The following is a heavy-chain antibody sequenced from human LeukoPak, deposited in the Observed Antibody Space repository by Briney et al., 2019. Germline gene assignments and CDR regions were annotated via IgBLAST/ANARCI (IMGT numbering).Heavy chain of an antibody. V-gene: IGHV3-30-3*01. Sequence: PGRSLRLSCAASGFTFSSYAMHWVRQAPGKGMEWVAVISYDGSNKYYADSVKGRFTISRDNSKNTLCLQMNSLRAEDTAVYYCAREGGYYDFWSGYNTANWFDPWGQGTLVTVSS. CDR3: AREGGYYDFWSGYNTANWFDP. CDR1: GFTFSSYA. J-gene: IGHJ5*02. D-gene: IGHD3-3*01. CDR2: ISYDGSNK.